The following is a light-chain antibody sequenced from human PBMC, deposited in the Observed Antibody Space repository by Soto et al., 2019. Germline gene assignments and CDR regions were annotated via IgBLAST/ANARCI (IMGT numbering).Light chain of an antibody. CDR1: SSNIGAGYD. J-gene: IGLJ2*01. V-gene: IGLV1-40*01. CDR3: QSYDSSLSAHVI. Sequence: QSVLAQPPSVSGAPGQRVTISCTGSSSNIGAGYDVHWYQQLPGTAPKLLIYGYNNRPSGVPDRFSGSKSGTSASLAITGLQAEDEADYYCQSYDSSLSAHVIFGGGTKLTVL. CDR2: GYN.